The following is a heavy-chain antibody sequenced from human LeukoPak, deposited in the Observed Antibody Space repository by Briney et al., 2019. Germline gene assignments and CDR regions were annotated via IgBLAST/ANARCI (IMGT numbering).Heavy chain of an antibody. Sequence: SETLSLTCTVSGGSISSYYWSWIRQPPGKGLEWIGYIYYSGSTNCNPSLKSRVTISVDTSKNQFSLKLSSETAADTAVYYCACWDCSSTSCYPGYWGQGTLVTVSS. CDR3: ACWDCSSTSCYPGY. CDR1: GGSISSYY. V-gene: IGHV4-59*01. CDR2: IYYSGST. J-gene: IGHJ4*02. D-gene: IGHD2-2*01.